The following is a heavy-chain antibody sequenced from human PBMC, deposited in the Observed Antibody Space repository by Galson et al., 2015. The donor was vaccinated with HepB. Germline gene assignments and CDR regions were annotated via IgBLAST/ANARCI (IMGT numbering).Heavy chain of an antibody. CDR1: GGTFSSYG. CDR3: AREVGAIDY. CDR2: IIPMYGTS. J-gene: IGHJ4*02. Sequence: SVKVSCKASGGTFSSYGISWVRQAPGQGLEWMGEIIPMYGTSNYAQKFQGRVTITADKSTSAAYMELSSLRSEDTAMYYCAREVGAIDYWGQGTLVTVSS. V-gene: IGHV1-69*06. D-gene: IGHD1-26*01.